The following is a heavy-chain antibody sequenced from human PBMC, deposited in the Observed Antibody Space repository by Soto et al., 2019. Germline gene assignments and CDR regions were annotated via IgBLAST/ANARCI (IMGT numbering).Heavy chain of an antibody. Sequence: GGSLRLSCAASGFTFSSYGMHWVRQAPGKGLEWVAVISYDGSNKYYADSVKGRFTISRDNSKNTLYLQMNSLRAEDTAVYYCANLGDYATFRYYYYGMDVWGQGTTVSVSS. CDR2: ISYDGSNK. CDR1: GFTFSSYG. CDR3: ANLGDYATFRYYYYGMDV. D-gene: IGHD4-17*01. V-gene: IGHV3-30*18. J-gene: IGHJ6*02.